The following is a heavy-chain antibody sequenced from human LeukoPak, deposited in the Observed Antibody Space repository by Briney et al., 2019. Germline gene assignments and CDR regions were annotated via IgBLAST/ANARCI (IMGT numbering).Heavy chain of an antibody. D-gene: IGHD3-22*01. V-gene: IGHV4-34*01. Sequence: PSEPLSLTCAVYGGSFSGYYWSWIRQPPGKGLEWIGEINHSGSTNYNPSLKSRVTISVDTSKNQFSLKLSSVTAADTAVYYCARELRITMIVVVSNAFDIWGQGTMVTVSS. J-gene: IGHJ3*02. CDR3: ARELRITMIVVVSNAFDI. CDR2: INHSGST. CDR1: GGSFSGYY.